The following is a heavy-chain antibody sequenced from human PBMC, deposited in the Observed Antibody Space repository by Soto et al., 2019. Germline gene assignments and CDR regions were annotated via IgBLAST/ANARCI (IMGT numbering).Heavy chain of an antibody. CDR3: ARHGSRISEYCSGGSCFDY. V-gene: IGHV4-39*01. D-gene: IGHD2-15*01. J-gene: IGHJ4*02. CDR1: GGSISSSSYY. CDR2: IYYSGST. Sequence: QLQLQESGPGLVKPMETLSLTCTVSGGSISSSSYYWGWIRQPPGKGLEWIGSIYYSGSTYYNPSLKSRVTISVDTSKNQFSLKLSSVTAADTAVYYCARHGSRISEYCSGGSCFDYRGQGTLVTVSS.